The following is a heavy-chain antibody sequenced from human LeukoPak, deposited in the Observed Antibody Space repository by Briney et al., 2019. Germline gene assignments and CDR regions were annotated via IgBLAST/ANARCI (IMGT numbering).Heavy chain of an antibody. CDR1: GFTFSTYW. CDR3: AREGVHCSGRSCLKAY. J-gene: IGHJ4*02. V-gene: IGHV3-7*03. D-gene: IGHD2-15*01. Sequence: GGSLRLSCAASGFTFSTYWMSWVRQAPGKGLEWVANIKKDGSEKYYMDSVKGRFTISRDNVENSLYLQMNSLRAEDTAVYYCAREGVHCSGRSCLKAYWGQGTQVTVSS. CDR2: IKKDGSEK.